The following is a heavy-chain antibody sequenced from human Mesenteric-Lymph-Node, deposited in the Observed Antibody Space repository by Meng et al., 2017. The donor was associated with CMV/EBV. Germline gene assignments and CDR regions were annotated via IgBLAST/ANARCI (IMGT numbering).Heavy chain of an antibody. Sequence: MVSCKASGSSFTGYYMHWVRQAPGKGLEWMGWINPDSGGTNYAQKFQGRVTMTRDTSISTAYMELSRLRSDDTAVYYCASDYGDFRGGQGTLVTVSS. CDR2: INPDSGGT. D-gene: IGHD4-17*01. CDR1: GSSFTGYY. V-gene: IGHV1-2*02. CDR3: ASDYGDFR. J-gene: IGHJ4*02.